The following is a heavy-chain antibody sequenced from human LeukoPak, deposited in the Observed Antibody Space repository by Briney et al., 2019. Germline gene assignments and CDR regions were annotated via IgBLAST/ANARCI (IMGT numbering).Heavy chain of an antibody. V-gene: IGHV4-34*01. J-gene: IGHJ6*03. CDR1: GGSFSRYY. Sequence: PSETLSLTCAVYGGSFSRYYWSWIRQPPGMGLEWIGEINHSGSTNYNPSLKSRVTVSVDTSKNQFSLKLSSVTAADTAVYYCARVMQQQLGGPYYYYYYYMDVWGKGTTVTVSS. D-gene: IGHD6-13*01. CDR3: ARVMQQQLGGPYYYYYYYMDV. CDR2: INHSGST.